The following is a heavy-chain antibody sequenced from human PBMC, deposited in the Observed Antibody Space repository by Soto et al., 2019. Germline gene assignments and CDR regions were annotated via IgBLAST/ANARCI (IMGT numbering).Heavy chain of an antibody. CDR2: INHSGST. CDR3: ARGLDYGDYTS. CDR1: GGSFSGYY. D-gene: IGHD4-17*01. V-gene: IGHV4-34*01. J-gene: IGHJ4*02. Sequence: QVQLQQWGAGLLKPSESLSLTCGVYGGSFSGYYWSWIRQPPGKGLELIGEINHSGSTNYNPSPESRVTMSIDPSKSQFSLKLRSVTAADTAVYDCARGLDYGDYTSGAQETLVPVSS.